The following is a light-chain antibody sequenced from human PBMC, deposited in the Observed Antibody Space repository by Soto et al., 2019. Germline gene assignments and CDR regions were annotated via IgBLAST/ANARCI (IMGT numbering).Light chain of an antibody. Sequence: DIQMTQSPSSLSASVGDRVTITCRASQSITSHLNWYQQIPGKAPKLLIYATSSLQSGVPSRFSGTGSGTDFTLTISSLQPEDFATYFCQQTYSIPTFGQGTRLEIK. CDR3: QQTYSIPT. J-gene: IGKJ5*01. CDR2: ATS. CDR1: QSITSH. V-gene: IGKV1-39*01.